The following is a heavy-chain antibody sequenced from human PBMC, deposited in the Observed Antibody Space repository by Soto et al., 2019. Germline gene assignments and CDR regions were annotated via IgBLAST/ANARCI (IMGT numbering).Heavy chain of an antibody. D-gene: IGHD4-4*01. V-gene: IGHV2-5*02. J-gene: IGHJ4*02. Sequence: SGPTLVNPTQSLTLTCTFSGFSLSTSGVHVGWLRQPPGKALEWLALIYWDDEKRYSPSLKSRPTNSKDTSKNQVDLTFTTLAPVDTATYLCAYSTDYSKRYFDYRGQGTLVTVSS. CDR3: AYSTDYSKRYFDY. CDR1: GFSLSTSGVH. CDR2: IYWDDEK.